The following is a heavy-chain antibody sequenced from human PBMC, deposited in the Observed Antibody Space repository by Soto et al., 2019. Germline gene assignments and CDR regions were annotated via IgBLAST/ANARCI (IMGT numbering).Heavy chain of an antibody. V-gene: IGHV3-30-3*01. CDR1: GFTFTAYA. CDR2: ISYDGNNK. D-gene: IGHD3-9*01. CDR3: ARVGGYYDILTGPFDH. J-gene: IGHJ4*02. Sequence: GGSLRLSCAASGFTFTAYAMHWVRQAPGKGLEWVALISYDGNNKYYADSVKGRFTISRDNSKNMVYLQMNSLRVEDTAVYYCARVGGYYDILTGPFDHWGQGNLVTVSS.